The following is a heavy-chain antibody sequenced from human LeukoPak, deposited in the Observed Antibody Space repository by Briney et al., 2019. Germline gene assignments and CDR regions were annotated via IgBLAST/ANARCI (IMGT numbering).Heavy chain of an antibody. CDR2: MNPNSGNT. CDR3: AKNIALTGEFDS. Sequence: ASVKVSCKASGYTFTSYDVNWFRQASGQGLEWMGLMNPNSGNTGYAQKFQGRVSLTRDTSISTAYMELSSLRSEDTAVYYCAKNIALTGEFDSWGQGTLVTVSS. V-gene: IGHV1-8*01. CDR1: GYTFTSYD. D-gene: IGHD7-27*01. J-gene: IGHJ4*02.